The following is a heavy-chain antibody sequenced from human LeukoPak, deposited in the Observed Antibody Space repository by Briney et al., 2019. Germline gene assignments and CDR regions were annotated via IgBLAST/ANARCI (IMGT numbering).Heavy chain of an antibody. CDR1: GDSISSRDYY. CDR2: IYYSGST. D-gene: IGHD6-19*01. V-gene: IGHV4-30-4*08. Sequence: SETLSLTCSVSGDSISSRDYYWSWIRQPPGKGLEWIGYIYYSGSTSYNPSLKSRVTISVDTSKDQFSLKLSSVTAADTAVYYCASSALNWFDPWGQGTLVTVSS. J-gene: IGHJ5*02. CDR3: ASSALNWFDP.